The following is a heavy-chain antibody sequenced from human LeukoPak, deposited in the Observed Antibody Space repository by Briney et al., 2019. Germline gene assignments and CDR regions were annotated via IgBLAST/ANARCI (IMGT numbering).Heavy chain of an antibody. CDR1: GFTFSSYV. D-gene: IGHD3-22*01. V-gene: IGHV3-23*01. CDR2: ISGSGGGT. J-gene: IGHJ4*02. CDR3: ARDRFYDGSGYHFDY. Sequence: GGSLRLSCAASGFTFSSYVMSWVRQAPGKGPEWVSGISGSGGGTYYADSVKGRFAISRDNSKNTLYLQMNSLRAEDTAVYYCARDRFYDGSGYHFDYWGQGTLVTVSS.